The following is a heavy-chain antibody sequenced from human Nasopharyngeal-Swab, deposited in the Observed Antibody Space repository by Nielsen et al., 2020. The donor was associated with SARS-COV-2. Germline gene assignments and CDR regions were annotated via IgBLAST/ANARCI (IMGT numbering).Heavy chain of an antibody. D-gene: IGHD3-3*01. J-gene: IGHJ6*02. V-gene: IGHV3-21*01. CDR1: GFTFNHYN. Sequence: GGSLRLSCAASGFTFNHYNFNWVPHAPGKGLEWVSSISSISSYIYYADSVKGRFTISRDNAKNSLYLQMNSLRAEDTAVYYCARDGLDYDFWSAYFMDVWGQGTTVTVSS. CDR2: ISSISSYI. CDR3: ARDGLDYDFWSAYFMDV.